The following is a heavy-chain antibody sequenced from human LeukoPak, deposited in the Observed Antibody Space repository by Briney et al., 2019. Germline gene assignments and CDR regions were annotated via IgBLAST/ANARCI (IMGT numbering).Heavy chain of an antibody. CDR2: ISYDGSNK. D-gene: IGHD5-24*01. CDR3: ATAGWLQFNVDY. V-gene: IGHV3-30*03. J-gene: IGHJ4*02. Sequence: SLRLSCAASGFTFSSYGMHWVRQAPGKGLEWVAVISYDGSNKYYADSVKGRFTISRDNSKNTLYLQMNSLRAEDTAVYYCATAGWLQFNVDYWGQGTLVTVSS. CDR1: GFTFSSYG.